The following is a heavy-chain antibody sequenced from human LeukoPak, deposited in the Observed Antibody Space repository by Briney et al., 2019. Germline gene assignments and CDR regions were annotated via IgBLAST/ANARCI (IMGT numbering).Heavy chain of an antibody. CDR2: INPNSGGT. Sequence: ASVKVSCKTSGYTFTGYYMHWVRQAPGQGLEWMGWINPNSGGTNYAQRFQGRVTMTRDTSMRTAYMELSRLRSDDSAVYYCARYFYDSSGSSSDAFDIWGQGTMVTVSS. D-gene: IGHD3-22*01. CDR1: GYTFTGYY. CDR3: ARYFYDSSGSSSDAFDI. J-gene: IGHJ3*02. V-gene: IGHV1-2*02.